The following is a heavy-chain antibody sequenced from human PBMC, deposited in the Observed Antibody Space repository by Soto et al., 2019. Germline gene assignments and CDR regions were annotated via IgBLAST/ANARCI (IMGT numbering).Heavy chain of an antibody. CDR3: ASLEMATMQG. J-gene: IGHJ4*02. CDR1: GFTFSSYE. D-gene: IGHD5-12*01. Sequence: LRLSCAASGFTFSSYEMNWVRQAPGKGLEWVSYISSSDSAIYYADSVKGRFTISRDNAKNSLYLQMNSLRAEDTAVYYCASLEMATMQGWGQVTLVTVSS. CDR2: ISSSDSAI. V-gene: IGHV3-48*03.